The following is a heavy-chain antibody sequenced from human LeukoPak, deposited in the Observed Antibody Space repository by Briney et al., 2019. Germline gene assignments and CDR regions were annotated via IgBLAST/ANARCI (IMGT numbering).Heavy chain of an antibody. D-gene: IGHD6-13*01. CDR2: ISYDGSNK. Sequence: PGRSLRLSCAASGFTFSSYGMHWVRQAPGKGLEWVAVISYDGSNKYYADSVKGRFTISRDNSKNTLYLQMNSLRAEDTAVYYCAKSGIAGATIDYWGQGTLVTVSS. J-gene: IGHJ4*02. V-gene: IGHV3-30*18. CDR1: GFTFSSYG. CDR3: AKSGIAGATIDY.